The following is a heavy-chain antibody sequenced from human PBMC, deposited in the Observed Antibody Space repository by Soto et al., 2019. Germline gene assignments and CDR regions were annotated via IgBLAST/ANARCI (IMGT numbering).Heavy chain of an antibody. Sequence: QIQLVQSGAEVKKPGASVKVSCRASGYTFTGYYLHWVRQAPGQGLEWMGWVNPISGDTNYAQKFQDRVIMTRDRSITTVHMELSRLRSDDTAVYYCAREEGFRITMDRGRWFDPWGQVTRVTVSS. CDR3: AREEGFRITMDRGRWFDP. V-gene: IGHV1-2*02. D-gene: IGHD3-10*01. CDR1: GYTFTGYY. CDR2: VNPISGDT. J-gene: IGHJ5*02.